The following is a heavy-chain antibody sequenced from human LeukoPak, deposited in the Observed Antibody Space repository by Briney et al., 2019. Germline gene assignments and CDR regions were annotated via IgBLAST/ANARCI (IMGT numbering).Heavy chain of an antibody. Sequence: SETLSLTCTVSGGSISSSSYYWGWIRQPPGKGLEWIGSIYYSGSTYYNPSLKSRVTISVDTSKNQFSLKLSSVTAADTAVYYCAREGDYYGSGSYYNAWFDPWGQGTLVTVSS. CDR3: AREGDYYGSGSYYNAWFDP. CDR2: IYYSGST. J-gene: IGHJ5*02. CDR1: GGSISSSSYY. D-gene: IGHD3-10*01. V-gene: IGHV4-39*07.